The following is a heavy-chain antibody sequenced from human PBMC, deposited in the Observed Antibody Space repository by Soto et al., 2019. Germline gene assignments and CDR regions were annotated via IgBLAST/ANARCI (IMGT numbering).Heavy chain of an antibody. J-gene: IGHJ4*02. V-gene: IGHV3-23*01. CDR2: ISGGGGST. CDR1: GFTFSTYA. D-gene: IGHD3-16*01. CDR3: AKVPAYDYVWGTYYYFDY. Sequence: GGSLRLSCAASGFTFSTYAINWVRQAPGKGLEWVSAISGGGGSTYYADSVKGRFTISRDNSKNTLFLQMNSLRAEDAAVYYCAKVPAYDYVWGTYYYFDYWGQGTLVTVSS.